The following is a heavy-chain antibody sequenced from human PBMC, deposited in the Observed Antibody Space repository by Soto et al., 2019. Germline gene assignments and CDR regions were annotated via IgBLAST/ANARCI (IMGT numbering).Heavy chain of an antibody. D-gene: IGHD6-19*01. V-gene: IGHV3-74*01. CDR2: INSDGSST. CDR3: ARTTSQWLVDY. J-gene: IGHJ4*02. Sequence: PGGSLRLSCAASGFTFSSYWMHWVRQAPGKGLVWVSRINSDGSSTSDADSVKGRFTISRDNAKNTLYLQMNSLRAEDTAAYYCARTTSQWLVDYWGQGALVTVSS. CDR1: GFTFSSYW.